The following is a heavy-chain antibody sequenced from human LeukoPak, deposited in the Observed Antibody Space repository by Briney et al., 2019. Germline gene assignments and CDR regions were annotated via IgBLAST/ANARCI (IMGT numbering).Heavy chain of an antibody. CDR1: GFMFTNYG. V-gene: IGHV3-30*18. CDR2: ISFDETYK. CDR3: AKDWQWELLTGAFNV. D-gene: IGHD1-26*01. Sequence: PGRSLRLSCLASGFMFTNYGMHWARQAPGKGLEWVAGISFDETYKYCTDAVRGRFTISRDNSKNMMYLQMNSLGAEDTAVYYCAKDWQWELLTGAFNVRAQGTMVTVS. J-gene: IGHJ3*01.